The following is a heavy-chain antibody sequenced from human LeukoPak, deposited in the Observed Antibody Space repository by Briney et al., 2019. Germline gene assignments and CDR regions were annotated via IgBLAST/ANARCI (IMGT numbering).Heavy chain of an antibody. Sequence: PGGSRRLSCAASGFTLSSDAMRWVRQAPGKGRGWVSAISGSVGSTYYADSVKGRFTISRDNSKNTLYLQMNSLRAEDTAVYYCAKDSSTSYNTGNDYWGQGTLVTVSS. CDR3: AKDSSTSYNTGNDY. CDR2: ISGSVGST. CDR1: GFTLSSDA. V-gene: IGHV3-23*01. J-gene: IGHJ4*02. D-gene: IGHD2-2*02.